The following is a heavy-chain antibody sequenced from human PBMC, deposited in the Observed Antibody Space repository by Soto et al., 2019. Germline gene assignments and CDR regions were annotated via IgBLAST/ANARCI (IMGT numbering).Heavy chain of an antibody. V-gene: IGHV3-9*01. CDR1: GFTFDDYA. J-gene: IGHJ4*02. D-gene: IGHD3-10*01. CDR2: ISWNGAAT. CDR3: ANLPLYGSGFDC. Sequence: EAQLVESGGGFVQPGRSLRRSCVASGFTFDDYAIHWVRQAPGKGLEWVSGISWNGAATGYAESVKGRFTSTRNNDKTPLYLQMSSLRTEDTAIYYCANLPLYGSGFDCWGQGTLVTVSS.